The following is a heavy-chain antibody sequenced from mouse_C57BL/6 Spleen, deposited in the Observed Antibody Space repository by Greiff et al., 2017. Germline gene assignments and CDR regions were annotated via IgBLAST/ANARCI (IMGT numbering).Heavy chain of an antibody. D-gene: IGHD1-1*01. CDR1: GYTFTSYG. J-gene: IGHJ4*01. V-gene: IGHV1-81*01. Sequence: VQLQQSGAELARPGASVKLSCTASGYTFTSYGISWVKQRTGQGLEWIGGIYPRSGNTYYNAKFKGKATLTADKSSSTAYMELRSLTSEDSAVYFCARDYGSSVAMDYWGQGTSVTVSS. CDR2: IYPRSGNT. CDR3: ARDYGSSVAMDY.